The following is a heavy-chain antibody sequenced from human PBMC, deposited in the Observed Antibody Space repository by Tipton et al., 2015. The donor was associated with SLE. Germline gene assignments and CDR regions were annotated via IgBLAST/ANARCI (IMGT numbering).Heavy chain of an antibody. J-gene: IGHJ4*02. CDR1: GGSFSGYY. V-gene: IGHV4-34*01. D-gene: IGHD6-6*01. CDR3: ARDSSSSGYFDY. Sequence: TLSLTCAVYGGSFSGYYWSWIRQPPGKGLEWIGEINHSGSTNYNPSLKSGVTISVDTSKNQFSLKLSSVTAADTAVYYCARDSSSSGYFDYWGQGTLVTVSS. CDR2: INHSGST.